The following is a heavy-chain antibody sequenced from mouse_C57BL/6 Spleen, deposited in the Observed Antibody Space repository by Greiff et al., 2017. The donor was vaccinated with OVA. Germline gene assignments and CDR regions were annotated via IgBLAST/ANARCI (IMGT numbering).Heavy chain of an antibody. Sequence: VQLQQSGAELAKPGASVKLSCKASGYTFTSYWMHWVKQRPGQGLEWIGYINPSSGYTKYNQKFKDKATLTAAKSSSTAYMQLSSLTYADSAVYYCATSWGVHFDYWGQGTTLTVSS. V-gene: IGHV1-7*01. CDR2: INPSSGYT. J-gene: IGHJ2*01. D-gene: IGHD4-1*01. CDR3: ATSWGVHFDY. CDR1: GYTFTSYW.